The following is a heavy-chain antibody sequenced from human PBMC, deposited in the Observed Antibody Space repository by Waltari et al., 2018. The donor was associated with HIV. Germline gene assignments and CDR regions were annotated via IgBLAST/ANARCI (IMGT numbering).Heavy chain of an antibody. V-gene: IGHV3-23*01. J-gene: IGHJ4*02. CDR2: ISASDNST. Sequence: EVHLMESGGGLVQPGGSLRVSCVVSGFTLDTTGMTWVRQIPGRGLEWVSSISASDNSTHYGDSVKGRFTISRDISKSAVFLQMDNLRGDDTATYYCAKESFAATGPLEWWGQGVLVTV. CDR3: AKESFAATGPLEW. CDR1: GFTLDTTG. D-gene: IGHD2-8*02.